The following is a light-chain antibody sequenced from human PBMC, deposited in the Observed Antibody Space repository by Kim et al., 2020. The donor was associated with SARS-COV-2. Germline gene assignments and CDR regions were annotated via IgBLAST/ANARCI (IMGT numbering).Light chain of an antibody. CDR2: LNSNGSH. CDR1: SGHSSYA. CDR3: QTWGTGIWV. V-gene: IGLV4-69*01. Sequence: QLVLTQSPSASASLGASVKLTCTLSSGHSSYAIAWHLQQPEKGPRYLMKLNSNGSHSKGDGIPDRFSGSSSGAERYLTISSLQSEDEADYYCQTWGTGIWVFGGGTQLTVL. J-gene: IGLJ3*02.